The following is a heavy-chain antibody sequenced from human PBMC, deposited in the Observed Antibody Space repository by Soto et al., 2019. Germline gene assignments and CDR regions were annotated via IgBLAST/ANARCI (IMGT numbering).Heavy chain of an antibody. CDR2: IYYSGST. V-gene: IGHV4-59*08. CDR1: GGSISSYY. J-gene: IGHJ4*02. Sequence: SETLSLTCTVSGGSISSYYWSWIRQPPGKGLEWIGYIYYSGSTNYNPSLKSRVTISVDTSKNQFSLKLSSVTAADTAVYYCARQLGDSYPDFDYWGQGTLVTVSS. CDR3: ARQLGDSYPDFDY. D-gene: IGHD3-10*01.